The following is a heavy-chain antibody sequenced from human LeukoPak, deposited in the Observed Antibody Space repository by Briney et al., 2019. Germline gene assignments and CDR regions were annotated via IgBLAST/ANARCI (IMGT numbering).Heavy chain of an antibody. Sequence: PSETLSLTCTVYGGSFSGYYWSWIRQPPGKGLEWIGEINHSGSTNYNPSLKSRVTISVDTSKNQFSLNLSSVTAADTAVYYCARDWFGELWDYGGQGTLVTVSS. CDR3: ARDWFGELWDY. D-gene: IGHD3-10*01. CDR2: INHSGST. CDR1: GGSFSGYY. J-gene: IGHJ4*02. V-gene: IGHV4-34*01.